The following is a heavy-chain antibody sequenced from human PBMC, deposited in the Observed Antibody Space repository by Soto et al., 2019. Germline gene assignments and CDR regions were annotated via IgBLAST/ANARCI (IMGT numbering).Heavy chain of an antibody. J-gene: IGHJ4*02. D-gene: IGHD6-19*01. CDR3: ARHKRQWHALDY. Sequence: QLQLQESGPGLVKPSETLSLTCNVSDGSISSSTYYWVWFRQPPGKGLDLLGSIYHSGSTYYTPSLKSRVAISIDTSKNQFSLKLSSVTAADTAVYYCARHKRQWHALDYWGQGILVTVSS. CDR2: IYHSGST. V-gene: IGHV4-39*01. CDR1: DGSISSSTYY.